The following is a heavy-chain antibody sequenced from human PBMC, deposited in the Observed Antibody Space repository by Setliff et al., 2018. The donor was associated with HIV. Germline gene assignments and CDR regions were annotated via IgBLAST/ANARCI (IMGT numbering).Heavy chain of an antibody. CDR1: GFTLRNYW. CDR3: ARAYNVYDYRFDSSGYDY. J-gene: IGHJ4*02. V-gene: IGHV3-7*03. D-gene: IGHD3-22*01. Sequence: GGSLRLSCAASGFTLRNYWMSWVRQAPGKGLEWVANIKQDGSEKYYVDSVKGRFIASTDNAKNSLFLEMNSLKAEDTAVYYCARAYNVYDYRFDSSGYDYWGQGTLVTVSS. CDR2: IKQDGSEK.